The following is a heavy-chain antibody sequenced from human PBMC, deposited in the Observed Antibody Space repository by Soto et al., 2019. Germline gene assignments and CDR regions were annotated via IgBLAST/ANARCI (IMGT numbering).Heavy chain of an antibody. CDR1: GGSISSGGYY. J-gene: IGHJ5*02. CDR3: ARVLKYYYDSSGYLFDP. CDR2: IYYSGST. Sequence: PSETLSLTCTVSGGSISSGGYYWSWIRQHPGKGLEWIGYIYYSGSTYYNPSLKSRVTISVDTSKNQFSLELSSVTAADTAVYYCARVLKYYYDSSGYLFDPWGQGTLVTVSS. V-gene: IGHV4-31*03. D-gene: IGHD3-22*01.